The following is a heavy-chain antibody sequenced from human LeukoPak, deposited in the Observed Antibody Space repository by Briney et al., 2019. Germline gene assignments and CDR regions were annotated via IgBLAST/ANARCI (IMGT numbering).Heavy chain of an antibody. Sequence: SVKVSCKASGGTFSSYAISWVRQAPGQGLEWMGRIIPILGIANYAQKFQGRVTITADKSTSTAYMELSSLRSDDTAVYYCARFRGFGSGGSPQYYYYYYYMDVWGKGTTVTVSS. CDR2: IIPILGIA. CDR1: GGTFSSYA. D-gene: IGHD2-15*01. J-gene: IGHJ6*03. CDR3: ARFRGFGSGGSPQYYYYYYYMDV. V-gene: IGHV1-69*04.